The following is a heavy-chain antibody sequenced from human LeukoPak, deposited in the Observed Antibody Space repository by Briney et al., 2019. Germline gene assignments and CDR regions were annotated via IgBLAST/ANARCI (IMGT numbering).Heavy chain of an antibody. CDR2: ISSSSYI. D-gene: IGHD3-22*01. CDR1: GFTFSSYS. Sequence: PGGSLRLSCAASGFTFSSYSMNWVRQAPGKGLEWVSSISSSSYIYYADSVKGRFTISRDDSKNTLYLQMNSLRAEDTAVYYCAKGYYSDSSGYFFDYWGQGTLVTVSS. J-gene: IGHJ4*02. CDR3: AKGYYSDSSGYFFDY. V-gene: IGHV3-21*04.